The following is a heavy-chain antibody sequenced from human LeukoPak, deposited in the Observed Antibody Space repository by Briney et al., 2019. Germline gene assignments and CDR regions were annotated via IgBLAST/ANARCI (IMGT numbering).Heavy chain of an antibody. CDR1: GFAFSSTW. D-gene: IGHD1-14*01. Sequence: GGSLRLSCTASGFAFSSTWMHWVRQAPGEGLVWVSRIDNDGRDTIYADSVKGRFTISRDNGKNTLYLQMNSLRAEDTAVYYCARGGYHHGFDIWGQGTLVTVSS. CDR3: ARGGYHHGFDI. CDR2: IDNDGRDT. J-gene: IGHJ3*02. V-gene: IGHV3-74*01.